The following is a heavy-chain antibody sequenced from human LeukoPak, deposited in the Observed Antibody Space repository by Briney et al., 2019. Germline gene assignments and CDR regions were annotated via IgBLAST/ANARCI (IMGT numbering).Heavy chain of an antibody. D-gene: IGHD3-10*01. CDR2: IYYSGST. CDR3: ARFVRGEYYYYGMDV. V-gene: IGHV4-59*08. Sequence: SETLSLTCTVSGGSISSYYWSWIRQPPGKGLEWIGYIYYSGSTNYNPSLKSRVTISVDTSKNQFSLKLSSVTAADTAVYYCARFVRGEYYYYGMDVWGQGTTVTVSS. CDR1: GGSISSYY. J-gene: IGHJ6*02.